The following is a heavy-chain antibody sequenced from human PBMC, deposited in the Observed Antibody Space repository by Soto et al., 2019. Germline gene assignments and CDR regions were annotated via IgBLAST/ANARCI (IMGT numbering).Heavy chain of an antibody. CDR1: GFTLSSYD. CDR3: AKDRCSGSSCNSRAFEI. V-gene: IGHV3-23*01. CDR2: ISSSGGST. J-gene: IGHJ3*02. Sequence: PGGSLRLSCAASGFTLSSYDMHWVRQAPGKGLEWVSGISSSGGSTYYADSVKGRFSISRDNAKNTLYLQMNSQRAEDTAVYYCAKDRCSGSSCNSRAFEIWGQGTMGTVSS. D-gene: IGHD2-15*01.